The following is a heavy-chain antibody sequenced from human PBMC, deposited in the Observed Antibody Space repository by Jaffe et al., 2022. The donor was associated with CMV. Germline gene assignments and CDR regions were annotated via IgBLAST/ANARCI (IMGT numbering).Heavy chain of an antibody. J-gene: IGHJ6*02. CDR2: ISAYNGNT. D-gene: IGHD3-3*01. CDR1: GYTFTSYG. Sequence: QVQLVQSGAEVKKPGASVKVSCKASGYTFTSYGISWVRQAPGQGLEWMGWISAYNGNTNYAQKLQGRVTMTTDTSTSTAYMELRSLRSDDTAVYYCARDPETYDFWSNVGYYYYYGMDVWGQGTTVTVSS. CDR3: ARDPETYDFWSNVGYYYYYGMDV. V-gene: IGHV1-18*01.